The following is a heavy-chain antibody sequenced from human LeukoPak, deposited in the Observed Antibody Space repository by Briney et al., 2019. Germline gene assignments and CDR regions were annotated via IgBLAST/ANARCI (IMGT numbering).Heavy chain of an antibody. Sequence: GESLKISCKGSGYSFISYWIGWVRQLPGKGLEWMGIIYPGDSDTRYSPSFQGQVTISADKSISTAYLQWSSLKASDTATYYCARAYQTITVAGSFSFYFDYWGQGTLVTVSS. D-gene: IGHD6-19*01. CDR2: IYPGDSDT. CDR3: ARAYQTITVAGSFSFYFDY. V-gene: IGHV5-51*01. CDR1: GYSFISYW. J-gene: IGHJ4*02.